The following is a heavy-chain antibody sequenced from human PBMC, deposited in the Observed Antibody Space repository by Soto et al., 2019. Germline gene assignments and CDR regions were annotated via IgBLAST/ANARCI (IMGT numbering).Heavy chain of an antibody. D-gene: IGHD3-10*01. CDR3: ARDPHYYGSGSYS. Sequence: EVQLVESGGGLVKPGGSLRLSCAASGFTFSSYSMNWVRQAPGKGLEWVSSISSSSYIYYADSVKGRFTISRDNAKNSLYLQMNSLRAEDTAVYYCARDPHYYGSGSYSGGQGTLVTVSS. V-gene: IGHV3-21*01. CDR1: GFTFSSYS. J-gene: IGHJ4*02. CDR2: ISSSSYI.